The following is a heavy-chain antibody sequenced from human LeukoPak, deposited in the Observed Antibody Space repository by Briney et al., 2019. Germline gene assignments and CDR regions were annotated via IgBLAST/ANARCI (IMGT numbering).Heavy chain of an antibody. CDR2: FYTRGDT. D-gene: IGHD3-10*01. Sequence: GGSLRLSCAASGFIVSNKFMSWVRQAPRKGLEWVSVFYTRGDTYHADSVKGRFTISRDTSKNTVDLQMTGLSADDTAVYYCARGSGMAFDYWGRGTLVTVSS. CDR3: ARGSGMAFDY. J-gene: IGHJ4*02. V-gene: IGHV3-53*01. CDR1: GFIVSNKF.